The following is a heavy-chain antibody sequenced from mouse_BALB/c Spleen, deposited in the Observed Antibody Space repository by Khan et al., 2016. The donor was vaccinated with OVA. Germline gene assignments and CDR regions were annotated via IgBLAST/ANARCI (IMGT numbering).Heavy chain of an antibody. CDR3: ARRNYFGYTFAY. D-gene: IGHD1-2*01. Sequence: QVQLQQSGAELARPGASVKVSCKASGYIFTDSYINWVKQRPGQGLEWIGEISPGSDDTYYNEKFKGKATLTADKSSSTAYMQLSSLTSEDSAVYFCARRNYFGYTFAYWGQGTLVTVSA. CDR1: GYIFTDSY. J-gene: IGHJ3*01. V-gene: IGHV1-77*01. CDR2: ISPGSDDT.